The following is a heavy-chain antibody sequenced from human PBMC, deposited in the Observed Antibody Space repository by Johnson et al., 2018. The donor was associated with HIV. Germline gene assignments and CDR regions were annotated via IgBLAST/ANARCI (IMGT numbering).Heavy chain of an antibody. CDR3: AKAQQLVPGGDAFDS. Sequence: EVQLVESGGGLVQPGGSLRLSCAASGFTVSSNYMSWVRQAPGKGLEWVSVIYSGGSTYYADSVKGRFTISRDNSKNTLYLEMNSLRAEDTAVYYCAKAQQLVPGGDAFDSWGQGTMVTVSS. CDR2: IYSGGST. V-gene: IGHV3-66*01. J-gene: IGHJ3*02. CDR1: GFTVSSNY. D-gene: IGHD6-6*01.